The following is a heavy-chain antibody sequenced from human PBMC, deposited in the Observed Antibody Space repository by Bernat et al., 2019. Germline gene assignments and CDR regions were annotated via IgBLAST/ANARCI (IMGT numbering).Heavy chain of an antibody. D-gene: IGHD4-17*01. CDR1: GFTFSSYG. CDR2: ISYDGSNK. J-gene: IGHJ3*02. Sequence: QVQLVESGGGVVQPGRSLRLSCAASGFTFSSYGMHWVRQAPGKGLEWVAVISYDGSNKYYADSVKGRFTISRDNSKNTLYLQMNSLRAEDTAVYYCARELDYGDYEDGDAFDIFGQGTMVDVRS. CDR3: ARELDYGDYEDGDAFDI. V-gene: IGHV3-30*03.